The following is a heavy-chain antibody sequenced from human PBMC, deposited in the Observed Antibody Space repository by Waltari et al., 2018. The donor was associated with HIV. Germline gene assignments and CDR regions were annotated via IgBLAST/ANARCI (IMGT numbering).Heavy chain of an antibody. Sequence: QVQLVESGGGVVQPGGSLRLSCAASGFTFSSYGMHWVRQAPGKGLEWVAVISYDGSNKYYADSVKGRFTISRDNSKNTLYLQMNSLRAEDTAVYYCAKDPYYYDSSGYADYFDYWGQGTLVTVSS. J-gene: IGHJ4*02. CDR3: AKDPYYYDSSGYADYFDY. CDR2: ISYDGSNK. D-gene: IGHD3-22*01. CDR1: GFTFSSYG. V-gene: IGHV3-30*18.